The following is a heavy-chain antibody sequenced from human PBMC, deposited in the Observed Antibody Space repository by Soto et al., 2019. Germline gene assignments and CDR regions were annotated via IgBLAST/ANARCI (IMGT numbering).Heavy chain of an antibody. D-gene: IGHD3-10*01. V-gene: IGHV3-30-3*01. CDR1: GFTFSSYA. Sequence: VGSLRLSCAASGFTFSSYAMHWVRQAPGKGLEWVAVISYDGSNKYYADSVKGRFTISRDNSKNTLYLQMNSLRAEDTAVYYCARDGGTYYYGSGSYYRPHYWGQGTLVTVSS. CDR3: ARDGGTYYYGSGSYYRPHY. CDR2: ISYDGSNK. J-gene: IGHJ4*02.